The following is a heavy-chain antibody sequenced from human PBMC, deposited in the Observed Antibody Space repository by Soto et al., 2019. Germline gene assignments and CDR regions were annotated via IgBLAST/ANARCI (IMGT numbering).Heavy chain of an antibody. CDR1: GGSISSGDHY. V-gene: IGHV4-31*03. Sequence: SETLSLTCTVSGGSISSGDHYWGWILHHPERGLEWIGYIDNSGITYDNPSLKSRIAMSVDTSQNPFSLKLRSVTAADTAVYYCARNYGNYGHYFDSWGQGTLVTVSS. J-gene: IGHJ4*02. D-gene: IGHD4-17*01. CDR2: IDNSGIT. CDR3: ARNYGNYGHYFDS.